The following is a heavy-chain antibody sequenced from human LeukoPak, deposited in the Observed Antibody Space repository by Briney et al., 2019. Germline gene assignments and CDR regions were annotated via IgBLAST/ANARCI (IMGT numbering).Heavy chain of an antibody. Sequence: PSETLSLTCAVSGGSISSGGYSWSWTRQPPGKGQEWIGYIYQSGSTYYNPSLKSRVTISVDTSKNQFSLKLSSVTAADTAVYYCARGHLLGWWGGRYAFDIWGQGTMVTVSS. V-gene: IGHV4-30-2*01. D-gene: IGHD2-2*01. CDR2: IYQSGST. CDR3: ARGHLLGWWGGRYAFDI. J-gene: IGHJ3*02. CDR1: GGSISSGGYS.